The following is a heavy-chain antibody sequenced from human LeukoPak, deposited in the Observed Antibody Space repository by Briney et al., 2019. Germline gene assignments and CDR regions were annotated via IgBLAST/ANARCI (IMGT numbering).Heavy chain of an antibody. CDR2: IYPGDSDT. CDR1: GCSFTNYW. D-gene: IGHD3-3*01. V-gene: IGHV5-51*01. Sequence: GEPLKISCKGSGCSFTNYWIGWVRRMPGKGLEWMGIIYPGDSDTRYSPSFQGQVTIPADKSISTAYLQWSSLKASDTAMYYCARLPTIFGVVTFYYYYYGMDVWDQGTTVTVSS. CDR3: ARLPTIFGVVTFYYYYYGMDV. J-gene: IGHJ6*02.